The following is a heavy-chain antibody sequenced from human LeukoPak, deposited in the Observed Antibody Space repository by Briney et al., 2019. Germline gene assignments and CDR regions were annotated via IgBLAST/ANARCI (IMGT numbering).Heavy chain of an antibody. CDR2: MYHSGST. J-gene: IGHJ3*02. Sequence: SETLSLTCTVSGYSISSGYNWGWIRQPPGKGLEWIGMMYHSGSTYYNPSLKSRVTISVDTSKNQFSLKLSSVTAADTAVYYCARWGFLSAFDIWGQGTMVTVSS. V-gene: IGHV4-38-2*02. CDR3: ARWGFLSAFDI. D-gene: IGHD1-26*01. CDR1: GYSISSGYN.